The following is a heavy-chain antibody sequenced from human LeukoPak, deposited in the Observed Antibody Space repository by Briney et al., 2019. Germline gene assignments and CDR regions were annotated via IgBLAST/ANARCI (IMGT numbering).Heavy chain of an antibody. CDR3: TRDLYDSSGYYYIEVGY. CDR1: GFTFGDYA. J-gene: IGHJ4*02. D-gene: IGHD3-22*01. CDR2: IRGKAYGGTT. Sequence: GGSLRLSCTASGFTFGDYAMSWFRQAPGKGLEWVGFIRGKAYGGTTEYAASVKGRFTISRDDSKSIAYLQMNSLKTEDTAVYYCTRDLYDSSGYYYIEVGYWGQGTLVTVSS. V-gene: IGHV3-49*03.